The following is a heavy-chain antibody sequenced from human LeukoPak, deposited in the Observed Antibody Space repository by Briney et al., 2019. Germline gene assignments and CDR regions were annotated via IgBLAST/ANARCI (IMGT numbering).Heavy chain of an antibody. Sequence: SETLSLTCTVSGGSISSDTYCWRWVRQPAGKELEWIGRFYISGNTNYNPSLKNRVAISVDTSENQFSLKMDSVTAADTAVYYCAGAPYRSEWVSPVPFDYWGQGILVTVSS. D-gene: IGHD6-19*01. CDR1: GGSISSDTYC. J-gene: IGHJ4*02. CDR2: FYISGNT. V-gene: IGHV4-61*02. CDR3: AGAPYRSEWVSPVPFDY.